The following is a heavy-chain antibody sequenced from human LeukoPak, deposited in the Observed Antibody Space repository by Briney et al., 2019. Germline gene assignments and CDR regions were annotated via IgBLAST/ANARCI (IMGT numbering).Heavy chain of an antibody. CDR2: ISAYNGNT. CDR3: ARELLPGHYESSGYYMGAYNWFDP. D-gene: IGHD3-22*01. J-gene: IGHJ5*02. CDR1: GYTFTSYG. V-gene: IGHV1-18*01. Sequence: ASVKVSCKASGYTFTSYGISWVRQAPGQGLEWMGWISAYNGNTNYAQKLQGRVTMTTDTSTSTAYMELRSLRSDDTAVYYCARELLPGHYESSGYYMGAYNWFDPWGQGTLVTVSS.